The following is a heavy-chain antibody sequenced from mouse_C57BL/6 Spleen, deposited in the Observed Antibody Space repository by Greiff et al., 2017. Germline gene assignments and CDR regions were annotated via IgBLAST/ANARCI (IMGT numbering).Heavy chain of an antibody. J-gene: IGHJ4*01. D-gene: IGHD4-1*01. CDR3: ARPLGGGPPMDY. V-gene: IGHV1-54*01. CDR1: GYAFTNYL. Sequence: VKLQESGAELVRPGTSVKVSCKASGYAFTNYLIEWVKQRPGQGLEWIGVINPGSGGTNYNEKFKGKATLTADKSSSTAYMQLSSLTSEDSAVYFCARPLGGGPPMDYWGQGTSVTVSS. CDR2: INPGSGGT.